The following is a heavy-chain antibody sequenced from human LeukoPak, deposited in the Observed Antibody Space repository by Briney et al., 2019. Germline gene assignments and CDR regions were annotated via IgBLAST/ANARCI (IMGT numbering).Heavy chain of an antibody. CDR1: GGSFGGYY. Sequence: PSETLSLTCAVYGGSFGGYYWSWIRQPPGKGLEWIGEINHSGSTNYNPSLKSRVTISVDTSKNQFSLKLSSVTAADTAVYYCAREARYGDYRCVREGGTHIDYWGQGTLVTVSS. D-gene: IGHD4-17*01. CDR3: AREARYGDYRCVREGGTHIDY. V-gene: IGHV4-34*01. J-gene: IGHJ4*02. CDR2: INHSGST.